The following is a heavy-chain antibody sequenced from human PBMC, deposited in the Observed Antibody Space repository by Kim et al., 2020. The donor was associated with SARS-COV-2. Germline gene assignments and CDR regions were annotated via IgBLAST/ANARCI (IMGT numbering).Heavy chain of an antibody. Sequence: GGSLRLSCAASGFTFSSYAMSWVRQAPGKGLEWVSAISGSGGSTYYADSVKGRFTISRDNSKNTLYLQMNSLRAEDTAVYYCAKDPLGRYCSSTSCYHLDYWGQGTLVTVSS. CDR2: ISGSGGST. V-gene: IGHV3-23*01. CDR1: GFTFSSYA. J-gene: IGHJ4*02. CDR3: AKDPLGRYCSSTSCYHLDY. D-gene: IGHD2-2*01.